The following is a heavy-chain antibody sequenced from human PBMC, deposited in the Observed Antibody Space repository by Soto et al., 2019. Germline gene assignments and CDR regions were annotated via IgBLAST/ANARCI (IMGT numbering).Heavy chain of an antibody. V-gene: IGHV3-48*01. CDR2: ISSSSSTI. D-gene: IGHD2-2*01. J-gene: IGHJ3*02. Sequence: GGSLRLSCAASGFTFSSYSMNWVRQAPGKGLEWVSYISSSSSTIYYADSVKGRFTISRDNAKNSLYLQMNSLRAEDTAVYYCARGRPRGPADAFDIWGQGTMVTVSS. CDR3: ARGRPRGPADAFDI. CDR1: GFTFSSYS.